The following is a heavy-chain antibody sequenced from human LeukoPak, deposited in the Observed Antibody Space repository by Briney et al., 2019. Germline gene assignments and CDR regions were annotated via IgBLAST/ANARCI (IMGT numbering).Heavy chain of an antibody. V-gene: IGHV4-34*01. CDR2: INHSGST. J-gene: IGHJ5*02. Sequence: PSETLSLTCAVYGGSFSGYYWSWIRQPPGKGLEWIGEINHSGSTNYNPSLKSRVTISVDTFKNQFSLKLSSVTAADTAVYYCARGASPLHNIVVVPAARGEPYNWFDPWGQGTLVTVSS. D-gene: IGHD2-2*01. CDR3: ARGASPLHNIVVVPAARGEPYNWFDP. CDR1: GGSFSGYY.